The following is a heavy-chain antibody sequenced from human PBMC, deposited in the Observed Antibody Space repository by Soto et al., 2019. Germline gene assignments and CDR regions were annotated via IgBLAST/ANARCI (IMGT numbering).Heavy chain of an antibody. J-gene: IGHJ4*02. V-gene: IGHV4-59*12. Sequence: QVQLQESGPGLVKPSETLFLTCSVSNGSISGFYWTWIRQPPGKILEWIGYIHYSGGTDYNPSLTSRATMSVDTSKNQFSLNRKSITAADTAVYYCVRVGVGIGNHFDSWGRGTLVTVSS. CDR1: NGSISGFY. CDR2: IHYSGGT. CDR3: VRVGVGIGNHFDS. D-gene: IGHD1-26*01.